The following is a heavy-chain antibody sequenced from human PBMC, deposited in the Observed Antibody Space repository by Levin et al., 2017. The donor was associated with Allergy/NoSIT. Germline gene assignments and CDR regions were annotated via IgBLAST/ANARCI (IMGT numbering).Heavy chain of an antibody. V-gene: IGHV4-30-2*01. Sequence: PSETLSLTCAVSGASISSGGYSWSWIRQPPGKGLEWIGYIYHSGNTYYNPSLKSRVTMSVEKFKNQFSLKLSSVTAADTAVYYCARRPLGPWGRGTLVTVSS. CDR1: GASISSGGYS. J-gene: IGHJ5*02. CDR3: ARRPLGP. CDR2: IYHSGNT. D-gene: IGHD3-16*01.